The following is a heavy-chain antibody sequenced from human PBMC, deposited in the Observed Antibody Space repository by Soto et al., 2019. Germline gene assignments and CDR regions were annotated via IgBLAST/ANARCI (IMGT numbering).Heavy chain of an antibody. J-gene: IGHJ4*02. CDR3: TTGKGMYGDYEDYFDY. Sequence: EVQLVESGGGLVKPGGSLRLSCAASGFTFSNAWMSWVRQAPGKGLEWVGRIKSKTDGGTTDYAAPVKGRFTISRDDSKNTLYLQMNSLKTEDTAVYYCTTGKGMYGDYEDYFDYWGQGTLVTVSS. CDR2: IKSKTDGGTT. CDR1: GFTFSNAW. V-gene: IGHV3-15*01. D-gene: IGHD4-17*01.